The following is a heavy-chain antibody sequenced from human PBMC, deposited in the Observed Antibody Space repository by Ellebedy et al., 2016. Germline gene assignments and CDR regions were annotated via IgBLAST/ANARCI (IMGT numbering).Heavy chain of an antibody. V-gene: IGHV3-11*06. CDR3: ARDARYDILTGYFNYFDY. CDR1: GFTFSDYY. CDR2: ISSSRSYI. Sequence: GESLKISXAASGFTFSDYYMSWIRQAPGKGLEWVSYISSSRSYIYYADSVKGRFTISRDNAKNSLYLQMNSLRAEDTAVYYCARDARYDILTGYFNYFDYWGQGTLVTVSS. D-gene: IGHD3-9*01. J-gene: IGHJ4*02.